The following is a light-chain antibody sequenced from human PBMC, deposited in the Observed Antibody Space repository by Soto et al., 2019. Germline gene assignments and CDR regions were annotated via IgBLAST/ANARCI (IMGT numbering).Light chain of an antibody. CDR2: GAS. J-gene: IGKJ1*01. CDR3: QQSYSTTWT. CDR1: QSVSSN. Sequence: IAMTQSPATLSVSPGERASVSCRASQSVSSNVAWYQQKPGQAPRLLIYGASTRATGIPARFSGSGSETDFTLTISSLQPEDFATYSCQQSYSTTWTFGQGTKVDIK. V-gene: IGKV3-15*01.